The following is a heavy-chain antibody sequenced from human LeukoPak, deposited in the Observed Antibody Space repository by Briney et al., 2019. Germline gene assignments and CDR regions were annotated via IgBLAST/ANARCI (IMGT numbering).Heavy chain of an antibody. V-gene: IGHV3-7*01. CDR2: INQGGSDK. CDR3: TRDRSRAEDD. Sequence: GGSLRLSCAASGFTFSGHWMSWVRQAPGKGLEWVANINQGGSDKYYVDSVKGRFTISRDNANNLLYLQMNSLRGEDTAVYYCTRDRSRAEDDWGQGTLVTISS. J-gene: IGHJ4*02. CDR1: GFTFSGHW. D-gene: IGHD1-14*01.